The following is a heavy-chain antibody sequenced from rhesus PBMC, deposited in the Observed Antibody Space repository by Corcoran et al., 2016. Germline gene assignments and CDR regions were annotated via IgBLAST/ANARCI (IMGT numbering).Heavy chain of an antibody. CDR2: ISGSSGST. V-gene: IGHV4-165*01. CDR1: GGSFRGYS. Sequence: QVQLQESGPGLVKPSETLSLTCAVSGGSFRGYSWGWIRQPPGKGLEWIGYISGSSGSTDYNPSLKSRVTISTDTSKNQFSLKLSSVTAADTAVYYCARGGSGSFNFDYWGQGVLVTVSS. J-gene: IGHJ4*01. CDR3: ARGGSGSFNFDY. D-gene: IGHD6-25*01.